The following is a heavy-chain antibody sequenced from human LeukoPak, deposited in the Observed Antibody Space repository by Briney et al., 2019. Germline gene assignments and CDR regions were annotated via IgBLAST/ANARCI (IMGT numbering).Heavy chain of an antibody. CDR3: ARQLRFLEFYYMDV. Sequence: PSETLSLTCAVYGGSFSGYYWSWIRQPPGKGLEWIGEINHSGSTNYNPSLKSRVTISVDTSKNQFSLKLSSVTAADTAVYYCARQLRFLEFYYMDVWGKGTTVTVSS. D-gene: IGHD3-3*01. J-gene: IGHJ6*03. CDR2: INHSGST. V-gene: IGHV4-34*01. CDR1: GGSFSGYY.